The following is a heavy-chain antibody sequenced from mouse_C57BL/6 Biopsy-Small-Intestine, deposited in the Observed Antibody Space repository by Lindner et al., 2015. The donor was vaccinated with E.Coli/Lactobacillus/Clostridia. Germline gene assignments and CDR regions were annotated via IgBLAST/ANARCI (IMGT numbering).Heavy chain of an antibody. CDR1: GYTFTGYW. CDR2: IYPRDGSI. V-gene: IGHV1-9*01. Sequence: VQLQESGAELMKPGASVKPSCKATGYTFTGYWIGWVKQRPGHGLEWIGWIYPRDGSIKYNENFKGKATLTVDKSSSTAYMQLSSLTSEDSAVYCCARYYYGRSFDVWGTGTTVTVSS. J-gene: IGHJ1*03. CDR3: ARYYYGRSFDV. D-gene: IGHD1-1*01.